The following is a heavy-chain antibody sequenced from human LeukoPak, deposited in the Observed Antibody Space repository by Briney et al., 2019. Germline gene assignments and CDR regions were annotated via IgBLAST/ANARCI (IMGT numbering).Heavy chain of an antibody. D-gene: IGHD3-22*01. CDR3: ARDGDYYDSSGNDAFDI. V-gene: IGHV4-59*12. CDR1: GGSISSYY. J-gene: IGHJ3*02. CDR2: IYYSGST. Sequence: SETLSLTCTVSGGSISSYYWSWIRQPPGKGLEWIGYIYYSGSTNYNPSLKSRVTISVDTSKNQFSLKLSSVTAADTAVYYCARDGDYYDSSGNDAFDIWGQGTMVTVSS.